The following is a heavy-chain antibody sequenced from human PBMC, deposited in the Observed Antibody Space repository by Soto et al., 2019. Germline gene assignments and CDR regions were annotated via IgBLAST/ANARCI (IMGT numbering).Heavy chain of an antibody. D-gene: IGHD5-18*01. CDR1: GYSISSDYF. CDR3: ARGPGSTAFDP. Sequence: SETLSLTCSVSGYSISSDYFWGWIRQPSGKGLEWIASIYRSGSTFYNPSLKSRVTISIDTSKNQFSLTLTSVLAADTAVYYCARGPGSTAFDPWGQGTLVTVSS. V-gene: IGHV4-38-2*02. CDR2: IYRSGST. J-gene: IGHJ5*02.